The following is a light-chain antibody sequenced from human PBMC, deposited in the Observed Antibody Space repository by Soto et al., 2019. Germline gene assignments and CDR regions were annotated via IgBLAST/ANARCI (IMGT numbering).Light chain of an antibody. V-gene: IGKV1-5*01. CDR1: QSISRW. CDR2: DAS. CDR3: QQYNSYPWK. Sequence: SQMPHSSFTISASVRDRVLMTGLTGQSISRWLAWYQQKPGAAPKLLIYDASSLESGVPSRFSGSGSGTEFTLTITSLQPDDFATYYCQQYNSYPWKCGKGTKVDIK. J-gene: IGKJ1*01.